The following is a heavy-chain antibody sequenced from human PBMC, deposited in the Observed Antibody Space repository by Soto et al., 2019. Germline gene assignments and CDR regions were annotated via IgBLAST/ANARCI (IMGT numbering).Heavy chain of an antibody. Sequence: EVQLVESGGGLVQPGGSLRLSCAASGFTFSSYWMHWVRQAPGKGLVWLSRIKSDGSYTTYADSVKGRFTISRDNAKNTLYLKMNSLRAEDTAVYYCERGAGGYGGDGGQGALVTVSS. J-gene: IGHJ4*02. CDR1: GFTFSSYW. CDR2: IKSDGSYT. V-gene: IGHV3-74*01. D-gene: IGHD5-12*01. CDR3: ERGAGGYGGD.